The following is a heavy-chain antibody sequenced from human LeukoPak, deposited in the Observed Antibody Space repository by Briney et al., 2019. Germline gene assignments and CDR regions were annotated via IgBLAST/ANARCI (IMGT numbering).Heavy chain of an antibody. CDR3: ARRPPRYCSGGSCSPGDY. V-gene: IGHV4-38-2*02. D-gene: IGHD2-15*01. CDR1: GYSINSGYY. J-gene: IGHJ4*02. Sequence: SETLSLTCSVSGYSINSGYYWGWIRQPPGKGLEWIGSIYHSGSTYYNPSLKSRVTISVDTSKNQFSLKLSSVTAADTAVYYCARRPPRYCSGGSCSPGDYWGQGTLVTVSS. CDR2: IYHSGST.